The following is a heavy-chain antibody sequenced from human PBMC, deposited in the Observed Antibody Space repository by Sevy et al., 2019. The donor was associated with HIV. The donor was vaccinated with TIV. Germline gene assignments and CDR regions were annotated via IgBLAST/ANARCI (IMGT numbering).Heavy chain of an antibody. CDR1: GGSLSGSH. CDR3: ARGRTVRGLTRPPNQYYYTDV. Sequence: SETLSLTCTVYGGSLSGSHWTWIRQPPGKGLEWIGEINYSGTTNHNPSLKSRVTILVDTSKNQFSLNLSSATAADTAVYYCARGRTVRGLTRPPNQYYYTDVWGKGTTVTVSS. CDR2: INYSGTT. D-gene: IGHD3-10*01. V-gene: IGHV4-34*01. J-gene: IGHJ6*03.